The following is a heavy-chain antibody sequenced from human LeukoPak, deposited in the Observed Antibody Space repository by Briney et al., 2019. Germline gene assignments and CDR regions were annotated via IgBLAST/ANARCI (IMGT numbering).Heavy chain of an antibody. CDR2: IYYSGST. Sequence: PSETLSLTCTVSGGSISSSSYYWGWIRQPPGKGLEWIGSIYYSGSTYYNPSLKSRVTISVDTSRNQFSLTVRSVTAADTAVYYCARVRYFDTSGYYYDFDPWGQGTLVTVSS. CDR1: GGSISSSSYY. V-gene: IGHV4-39*07. D-gene: IGHD3-22*01. CDR3: ARVRYFDTSGYYYDFDP. J-gene: IGHJ5*02.